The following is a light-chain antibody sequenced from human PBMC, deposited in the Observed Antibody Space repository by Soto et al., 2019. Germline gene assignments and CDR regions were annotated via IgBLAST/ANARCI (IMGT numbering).Light chain of an antibody. CDR2: DVN. J-gene: IGLJ2*01. V-gene: IGLV2-14*01. CDR1: SSDIGGYDY. CDR3: TSYASGSSHVV. Sequence: QSALTQPAFVSGSPGQSITLSYTGTSSDIGGYDYVSWYQRHPGKAPKLIIYDVNNRPSGVSNRFSGSKSGNTASLTISGLQAEDEADYYCTSYASGSSHVVFGGGTQLTVL.